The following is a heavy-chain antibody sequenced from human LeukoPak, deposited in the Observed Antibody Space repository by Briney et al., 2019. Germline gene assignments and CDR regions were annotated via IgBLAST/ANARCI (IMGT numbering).Heavy chain of an antibody. J-gene: IGHJ4*02. Sequence: SETLSLTCTVSGGSISSGSYYWSWIRQPAGKGLEWIGRIYTSGSTNYNPSLKSRVTISVDTSKNQFSLKLSSVTAADTAVYYCARGIVVVPAAYGNVDYWGQGTLVTVSS. CDR2: IYTSGST. CDR1: GGSISSGSYY. CDR3: ARGIVVVPAAYGNVDY. D-gene: IGHD2-2*01. V-gene: IGHV4-61*02.